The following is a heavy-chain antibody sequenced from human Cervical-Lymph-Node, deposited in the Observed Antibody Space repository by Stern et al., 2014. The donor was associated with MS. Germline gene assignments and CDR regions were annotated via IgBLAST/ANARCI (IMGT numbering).Heavy chain of an antibody. J-gene: IGHJ4*02. CDR2: ISGSDGST. CDR1: GFTFSTCA. D-gene: IGHD6-19*01. V-gene: IGHV3-23*01. CDR3: AKVYGSGPFDY. Sequence: EVQLLQAVGTLVQPGGSLRLSCAVSGFTFSTCAMSWVRQAPGPGLAWVSFISGSDGSTFYTDSVNGRFTISRDNSNNTLFLQMNSLRAEDTAVYYCAKVYGSGPFDYWGQGTLVTVSS.